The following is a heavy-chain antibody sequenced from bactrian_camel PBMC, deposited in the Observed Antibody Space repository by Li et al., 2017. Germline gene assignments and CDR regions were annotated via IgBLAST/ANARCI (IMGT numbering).Heavy chain of an antibody. Sequence: HVQLVESGGGSVQAGGSLRLSCVASGSVSGSYCWGWVRHGPGKERERVAHINFDGRTNYEDSVKGRFTISRDNASNTLYLQMNSLKPEDTAMYYCAADLPIWCWSFSRKGTDFPYWGQGTQVTVS. D-gene: IGHD1*01. J-gene: IGHJ6*01. V-gene: IGHV3S53*01. CDR3: AADLPIWCWSFSRKGTDFPY. CDR2: INFDGRT. CDR1: GSVSGSYC.